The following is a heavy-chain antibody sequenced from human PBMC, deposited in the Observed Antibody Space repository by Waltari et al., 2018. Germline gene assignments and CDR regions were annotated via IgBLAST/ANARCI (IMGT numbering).Heavy chain of an antibody. D-gene: IGHD3-10*01. J-gene: IGHJ6*03. Sequence: VQLQESGPGLVKPAETLSLTCTVSGGSIRTYYWSWIRQPAGKGLEWLVRIYATGSTNYNPSLKSRVTMSVDTSKNQFSLKLSSVTAADTAVYYCARPPYNNIYFYYYMDVWGKGTTVTVSS. CDR2: IYATGST. CDR1: GGSIRTYY. CDR3: ARPPYNNIYFYYYMDV. V-gene: IGHV4-4*07.